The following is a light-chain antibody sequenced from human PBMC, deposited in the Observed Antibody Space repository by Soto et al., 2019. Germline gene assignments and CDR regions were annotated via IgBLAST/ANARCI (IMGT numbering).Light chain of an antibody. V-gene: IGKV1-39*01. CDR1: QSISSY. CDR3: QQSYSTPQT. Sequence: DIQMTQSPSSLSASVGDRVTITCRASQSISSYLNWYQQKPGKAPKPLIYAASSLLSGVPSRFSGGGSATDFTLTISNLQPEDSATYYCQQSYSTPQTFGQGTKVDIK. CDR2: AAS. J-gene: IGKJ1*01.